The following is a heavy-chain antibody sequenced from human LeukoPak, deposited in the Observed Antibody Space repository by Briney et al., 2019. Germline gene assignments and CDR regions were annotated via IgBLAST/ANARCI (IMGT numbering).Heavy chain of an antibody. D-gene: IGHD1-7*01. V-gene: IGHV1-8*01. CDR2: MNPNSGNT. Sequence: ASVKVPCKASGYTFTSYDINWVRQAPGQGLEWMGWMNPNSGNTGYAQKFQGRVTMTRNTSVSTAYMELSSLRSEDTAVYYCASLVTGTTFGYYYYGMDVWGQGTTVTVSS. CDR3: ASLVTGTTFGYYYYGMDV. J-gene: IGHJ6*02. CDR1: GYTFTSYD.